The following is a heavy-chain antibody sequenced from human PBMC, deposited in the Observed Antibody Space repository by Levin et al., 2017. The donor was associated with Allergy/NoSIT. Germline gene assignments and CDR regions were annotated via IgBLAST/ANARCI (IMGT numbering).Heavy chain of an antibody. CDR2: IIPMFGKA. V-gene: IGHV1-69*06. J-gene: IGHJ3*01. D-gene: IGHD6-13*01. Sequence: ASVKVSCKAFGGTLSNNAISWVRQAPGQGLEWMGGIIPMFGKATYAQQFQGRVTITADKSTSPAYMQLSGLRSEDTAVYFCARDGDRKGSWPDDAFEFWGQGTVVAVSS. CDR3: ARDGDRKGSWPDDAFEF. CDR1: GGTLSNNA.